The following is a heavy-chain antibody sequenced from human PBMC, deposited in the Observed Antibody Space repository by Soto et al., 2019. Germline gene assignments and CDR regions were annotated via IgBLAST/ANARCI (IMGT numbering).Heavy chain of an antibody. CDR1: GFTFSGSA. CDR3: TRHASTYYDFWSGSQSRLYYYYYMDV. Sequence: GGSLRLSCAASGFTFSGSAMHWVRKASGKGLEWVGRIRSKANSYATAYAASVKGRFTISRDDSKNTAYLQMNSLKTEDTAVYYCTRHASTYYDFWSGSQSRLYYYYYMDVWGKGTTVTVSS. CDR2: IRSKANSYAT. J-gene: IGHJ6*03. V-gene: IGHV3-73*01. D-gene: IGHD3-3*01.